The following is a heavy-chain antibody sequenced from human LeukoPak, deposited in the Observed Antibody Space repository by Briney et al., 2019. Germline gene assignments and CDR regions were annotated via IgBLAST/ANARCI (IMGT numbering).Heavy chain of an antibody. CDR3: ARLTSSGWQDY. V-gene: IGHV4-39*01. Sequence: PSETLSLTCTVSGGSISSSSYYWGWIRQPPGKGLEWIGSIYYSGSTYYNPSLKSRVTISVDTSKNRFSLKLSSVTAADTAVYYCARLTSSGWQDYWGQGTLVTVSS. CDR2: IYYSGST. D-gene: IGHD6-19*01. CDR1: GGSISSSSYY. J-gene: IGHJ4*02.